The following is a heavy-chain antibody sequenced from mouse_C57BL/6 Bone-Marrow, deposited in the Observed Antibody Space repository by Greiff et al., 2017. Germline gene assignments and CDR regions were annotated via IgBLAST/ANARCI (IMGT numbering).Heavy chain of an antibody. CDR3: ARLPGYFYY. CDR2: IYPGDGDT. J-gene: IGHJ2*01. CDR1: GYAFSSSW. V-gene: IGHV1-82*01. Sequence: VQLQESGPELVKPGASVKISCKASGYAFSSSWMNWVKQRPGKGLEWIGRIYPGDGDTNYNGKFKGKATLTADKSSSTASLQLSRLTSEDSAVYCCARLPGYFYYWGKGTTLTVSS.